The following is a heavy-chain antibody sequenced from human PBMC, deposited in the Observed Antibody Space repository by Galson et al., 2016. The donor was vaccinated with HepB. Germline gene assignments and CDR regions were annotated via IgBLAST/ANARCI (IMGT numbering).Heavy chain of an antibody. CDR1: GYNFTKYW. D-gene: IGHD6-19*01. J-gene: IGHJ4*02. Sequence: VQSGAEVKKPGEYMKISCKDSGYNFTKYWIGWVRQMPGKGLEWMGIIYPGDSDCRYSPSFQGHVTISTDRSISTAYLQWSSLKASDTAIYYCAIRLYSSGSFDYWGQGTLVTVSS. CDR3: AIRLYSSGSFDY. CDR2: IYPGDSDC. V-gene: IGHV5-51*01.